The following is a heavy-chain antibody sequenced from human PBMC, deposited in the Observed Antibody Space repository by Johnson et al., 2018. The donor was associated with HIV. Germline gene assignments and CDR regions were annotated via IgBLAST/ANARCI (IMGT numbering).Heavy chain of an antibody. D-gene: IGHD1-7*01. V-gene: IGHV3-11*04. CDR2: ISSSGNTI. Sequence: QVQLVESGGGLVKPGGSLRLSCAASGFTFSDYYMGWIRQAPGKGLEWVSYISSSGNTIYSADSVKGRFPIFRDNAKTSLYLQMNSLRAEDTAVYYCARGRKIPGTVDAFDIWGQGTMVTVSS. J-gene: IGHJ3*02. CDR1: GFTFSDYY. CDR3: ARGRKIPGTVDAFDI.